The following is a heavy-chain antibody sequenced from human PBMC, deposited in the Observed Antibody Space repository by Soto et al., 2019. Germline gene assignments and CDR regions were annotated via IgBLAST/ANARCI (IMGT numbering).Heavy chain of an antibody. J-gene: IGHJ4*02. V-gene: IGHV3-23*01. Sequence: GGSLRLSCAASGFAVDNYAMTWVRQAPGEGLEWVSCVGGSGDSTYYADSVKGRFTISRDTSKNTLYLQMNSLRPDDTAVYFCAKGQGYYYDSSGYTFDYWGQGTLVTVSS. CDR1: GFAVDNYA. CDR3: AKGQGYYYDSSGYTFDY. D-gene: IGHD3-22*01. CDR2: VGGSGDST.